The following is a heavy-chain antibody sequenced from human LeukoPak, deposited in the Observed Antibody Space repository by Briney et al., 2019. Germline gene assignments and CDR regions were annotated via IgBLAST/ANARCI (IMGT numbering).Heavy chain of an antibody. J-gene: IGHJ3*02. CDR3: ARESDSSGFGAFDI. D-gene: IGHD3-22*01. V-gene: IGHV3-7*04. CDR2: IKQDGSEK. Sequence: GGSLRLSCSASGFTFSNYWMSWVRQAPGKGLEWVANIKQDGSEKYYVDSVKGRFTISRDNAKNSLYLQMNSLRAEDTAVYYCARESDSSGFGAFDIWGQGTMVTVSS. CDR1: GFTFSNYW.